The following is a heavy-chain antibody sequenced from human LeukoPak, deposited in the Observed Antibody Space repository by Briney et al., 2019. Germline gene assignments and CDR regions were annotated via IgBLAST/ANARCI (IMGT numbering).Heavy chain of an antibody. D-gene: IGHD3-22*01. J-gene: IGHJ4*02. CDR1: GFTFSSYG. V-gene: IGHV3-30*18. Sequence: TGGSLRLSCAASGFTFSSYGMHWVRQAPGKGLEWVAVISYDGSNKYYADSVKGRFTISRDNSKNTLYLQMNSLRAEDMAVYYCAKDDGYYDSSGYSDYWGQGTLVTVSS. CDR3: AKDDGYYDSSGYSDY. CDR2: ISYDGSNK.